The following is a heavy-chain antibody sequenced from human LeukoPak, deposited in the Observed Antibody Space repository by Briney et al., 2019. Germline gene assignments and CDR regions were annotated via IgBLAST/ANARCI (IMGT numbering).Heavy chain of an antibody. Sequence: PSETLSLTCSVSGGSISSYYWSWIRQPPGKGLEWIGYIYYSGSTNYNPSLKSRVTISVDTSKKQFSLKLSSVTAADTAVYYCAREMATPYFDYWGQGTLVTVSS. CDR1: GGSISSYY. D-gene: IGHD5-24*01. J-gene: IGHJ4*02. CDR2: IYYSGST. V-gene: IGHV4-59*01. CDR3: AREMATPYFDY.